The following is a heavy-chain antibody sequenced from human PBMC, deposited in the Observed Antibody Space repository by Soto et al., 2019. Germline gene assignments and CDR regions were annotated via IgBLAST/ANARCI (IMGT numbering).Heavy chain of an antibody. D-gene: IGHD4-17*01. Sequence: SETLSLTCTVSGGSVGSGSYYWSWIRQPPGKGLEWIGYIYYSGSTNYNPSLKSRVTISVDTSKNQFSLKLSSVTAADTAVYYCARVTVGYGMDVWGQGTTVTVSS. CDR1: GGSVGSGSYY. V-gene: IGHV4-61*01. CDR2: IYYSGST. J-gene: IGHJ6*02. CDR3: ARVTVGYGMDV.